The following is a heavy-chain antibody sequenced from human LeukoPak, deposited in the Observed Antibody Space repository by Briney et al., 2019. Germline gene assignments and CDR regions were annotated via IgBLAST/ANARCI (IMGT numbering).Heavy chain of an antibody. CDR2: IYHSGST. D-gene: IGHD3-10*01. CDR1: GGSISSGGYY. V-gene: IGHV4-30-2*01. Sequence: SQTLSLTCTVSGGSISSGGYYWSWIRQPPGKGLEWIGYIYHSGSTYYNPSLKSRVTISVDRSKNQFSLKLSSVTAADTAVYYCARVPTMVRGVIVDYWGQGTLVTVSS. J-gene: IGHJ4*02. CDR3: ARVPTMVRGVIVDY.